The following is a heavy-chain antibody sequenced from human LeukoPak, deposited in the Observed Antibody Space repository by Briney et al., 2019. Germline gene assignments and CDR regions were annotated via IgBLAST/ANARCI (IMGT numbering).Heavy chain of an antibody. Sequence: ASVKVSCKASGGTFSSYAISWVRQAPGQGLEWMGGIIPIFGTANYAQKFRGRVTITADKSTRTAYMELSSLRSEDTAVYYCARGGVRGVTLSKYYYYYHMDVWGKGTTVTVSS. V-gene: IGHV1-69*06. CDR1: GGTFSSYA. CDR2: IIPIFGTA. CDR3: ARGGVRGVTLSKYYYYYHMDV. D-gene: IGHD3-10*01. J-gene: IGHJ6*03.